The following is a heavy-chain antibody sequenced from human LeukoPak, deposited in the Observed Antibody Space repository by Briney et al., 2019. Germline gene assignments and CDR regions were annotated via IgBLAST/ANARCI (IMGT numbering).Heavy chain of an antibody. D-gene: IGHD3-22*01. CDR1: GGTFSSYA. CDR2: IIPIFGTA. CDR3: ARDPGDYYYDSSGYPRRAFDI. J-gene: IGHJ3*02. Sequence: ASVKVSCKASGGTFSSYAISWVRQAPGQGLEWMGGIIPIFGTANYAQKFQGRVTITADESTSTAYMELNSLRSEDTAVYYCARDPGDYYYDSSGYPRRAFDIWGQGTMVTVSS. V-gene: IGHV1-69*13.